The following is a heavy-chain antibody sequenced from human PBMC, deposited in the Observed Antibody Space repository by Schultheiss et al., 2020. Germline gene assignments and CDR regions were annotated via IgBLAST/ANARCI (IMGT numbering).Heavy chain of an antibody. D-gene: IGHD3-16*01. V-gene: IGHV4-39*01. CDR2: IYYSGTT. J-gene: IGHJ4*02. Sequence: SETLSLTCTVSGGSLSSTTYYWGWIRQPPGKGLEWIGSIYYSGTTYDNPTLKSRVTMSVDTSKNQFSLTLYSVTAADTAVYYCARHPAMTTSGGVMSVCYFDSWGQGILVTVSS. CDR3: ARHPAMTTSGGVMSVCYFDS. CDR1: GGSLSSTTYY.